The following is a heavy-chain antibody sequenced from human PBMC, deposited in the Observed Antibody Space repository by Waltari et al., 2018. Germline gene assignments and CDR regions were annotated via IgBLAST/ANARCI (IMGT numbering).Heavy chain of an antibody. J-gene: IGHJ4*02. CDR2: IRTDGSNI. CDR1: GFTFSLYR. D-gene: IGHD3-16*01. Sequence: QLEESGGGLVQPGGSLRLSCAASGFTFSLYRVHWGRQSPGKGLVWVSRIRTDGSNIDYADAVKGRFTISRDNAKNTVYLQMNRLRAEDTAVYYCAAGGGIDFLGQGTLVTVSS. V-gene: IGHV3-74*01. CDR3: AAGGGIDF.